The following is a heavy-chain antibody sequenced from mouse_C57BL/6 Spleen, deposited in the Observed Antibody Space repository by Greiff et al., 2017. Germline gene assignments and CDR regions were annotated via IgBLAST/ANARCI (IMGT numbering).Heavy chain of an antibody. D-gene: IGHD2-5*01. CDR2: IYPSDSET. CDR3: AREENYSNYGGYAMDY. Sequence: QVQLKQPGAELVRPGSSVKLSCKASGYTFTSYWMDWVKQRPGQGLEWIGNIYPSDSETHYNQKFKDKATLTVDKSPSTAYMQLSSLTSEDSAVYYCAREENYSNYGGYAMDYWGQGTSVTVSS. J-gene: IGHJ4*01. CDR1: GYTFTSYW. V-gene: IGHV1-61*01.